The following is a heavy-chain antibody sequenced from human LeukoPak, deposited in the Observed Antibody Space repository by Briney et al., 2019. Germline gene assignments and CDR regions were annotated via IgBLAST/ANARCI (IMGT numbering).Heavy chain of an antibody. CDR1: GYTFTRSG. Sequence: GASVKVSCKTSGYTFTRSGVSWVRQAPGQGLEWMGWISAYHGNANYAQKFTGRVTMTTDTSTSTAYMELRSLRSDDTAVYYCARDQDYCHSARCYQFDYWGQGTLVTVSS. CDR3: ARDQDYCHSARCYQFDY. V-gene: IGHV1-18*01. CDR2: ISAYHGNA. J-gene: IGHJ4*02. D-gene: IGHD2-2*01.